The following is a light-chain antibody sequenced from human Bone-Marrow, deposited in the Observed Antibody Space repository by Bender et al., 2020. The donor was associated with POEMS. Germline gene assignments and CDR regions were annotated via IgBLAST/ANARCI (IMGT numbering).Light chain of an antibody. CDR3: AVWDDSLNGWV. V-gene: IGLV1-44*01. J-gene: IGLJ3*02. Sequence: QSVLTQPPSASGTPGQRVTIPCSGGSSNIGAHAVNWYQHLPGTAPKLLIYSSHRRPSEVPDRFSGSRSGTSASLALSGLQSEDEADYYCAVWDDSLNGWVFGGGTRLTVL. CDR2: SSH. CDR1: SSNIGAHA.